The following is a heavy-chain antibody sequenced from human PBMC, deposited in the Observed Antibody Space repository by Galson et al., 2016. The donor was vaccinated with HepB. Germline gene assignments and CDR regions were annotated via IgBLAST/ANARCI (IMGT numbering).Heavy chain of an antibody. CDR3: ARDGNDFWSGQDS. Sequence: SLRLSCAASGFTFSSFWMSWVRQSPGKGPEWVANIKQDGSEIYYVASVKGRFTISRDNAKNSLDLQMNSLRVEDTAVYYCARDGNDFWSGQDSWGRGTLVAVSS. J-gene: IGHJ4*02. D-gene: IGHD3-3*01. V-gene: IGHV3-7*01. CDR2: IKQDGSEI. CDR1: GFTFSSFW.